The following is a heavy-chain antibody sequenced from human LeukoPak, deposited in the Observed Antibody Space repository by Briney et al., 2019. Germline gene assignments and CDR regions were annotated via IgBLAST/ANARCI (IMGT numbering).Heavy chain of an antibody. Sequence: GGSLRLSCAASGFAFSTYAMTWVRQAPGKGLEWVSAISGSGGSTYYADSVKGRFTISRDNSKNTLYLQMNSLRAEDTAVYYCAKDAKGGAYFDYWGQGTLVTVSS. CDR1: GFAFSTYA. CDR2: ISGSGGST. CDR3: AKDAKGGAYFDY. V-gene: IGHV3-23*01. D-gene: IGHD3-16*01. J-gene: IGHJ4*02.